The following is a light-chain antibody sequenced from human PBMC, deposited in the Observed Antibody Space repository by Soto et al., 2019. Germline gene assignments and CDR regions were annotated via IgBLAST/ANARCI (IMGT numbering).Light chain of an antibody. CDR3: HQSCLSAT. CDR2: GAS. CDR1: QSVSNNY. Sequence: IVFAHSRNNVSLSRWERATLSCRASQSVSNNYLAWYQQKPGQAPRLLIYGASNRATGIPDRFSGSGSGTDFTLTISILEAEDLAVYYCHQSCLSATFRPGTNVAIK. V-gene: IGKV3-20*01. J-gene: IGKJ3*01.